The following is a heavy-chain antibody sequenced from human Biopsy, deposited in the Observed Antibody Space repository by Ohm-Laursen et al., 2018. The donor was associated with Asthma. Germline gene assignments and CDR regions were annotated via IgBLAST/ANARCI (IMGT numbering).Heavy chain of an antibody. J-gene: IGHJ4*02. CDR3: ARKAGSCISRTCYSLDF. D-gene: IGHD2-2*01. CDR1: GGTFNTYV. V-gene: IGHV1-69*13. CDR2: INSVFGTT. Sequence: GASVKVSCKSLGGTFNTYVIGWVRQAPGQGLEWMGGINSVFGTTTYPQKFQDRVTITADDSTSTVYMELSNLRSEDTAVYYCARKAGSCISRTCYSLDFWDQGTLVTVSS.